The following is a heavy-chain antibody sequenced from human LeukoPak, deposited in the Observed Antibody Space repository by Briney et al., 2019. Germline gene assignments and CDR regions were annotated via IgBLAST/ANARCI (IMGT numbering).Heavy chain of an antibody. V-gene: IGHV1-3*01. CDR3: ARERESGSYDSSGPYSFDY. CDR2: INAGNGYT. CDR1: GGTFSSYA. J-gene: IGHJ2*01. D-gene: IGHD3-22*01. Sequence: ASVKVSCKASGGTFSSYAISWVRQAPGQGLEWMGWINAGNGYTKYSQKFQGRVTIARDTSATTTYMELSSLRSDDTAVYYCARERESGSYDSSGPYSFDYWGRGTLVTVSS.